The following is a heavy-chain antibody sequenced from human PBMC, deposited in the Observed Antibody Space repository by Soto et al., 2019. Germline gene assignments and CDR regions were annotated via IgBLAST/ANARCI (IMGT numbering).Heavy chain of an antibody. CDR1: GYTFNRVD. V-gene: IGHV1-2*04. CDR2: INPNSGGT. Sequence: ASVKVSCQASGYTFNRVDIHWVRQAPGQGLEWMGWINPNSGGTNYAQKFQGWVTMTRDTSISTAYMELSRLRSDDTAVYYCARTKHINWFDPWGQGTLVTVSS. D-gene: IGHD2-21*01. CDR3: ARTKHINWFDP. J-gene: IGHJ5*02.